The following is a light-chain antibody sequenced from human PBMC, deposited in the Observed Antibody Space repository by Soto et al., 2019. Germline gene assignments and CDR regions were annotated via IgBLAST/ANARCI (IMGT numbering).Light chain of an antibody. V-gene: IGKV3-20*01. J-gene: IGKJ4*01. CDR3: QQHGPSPI. CDR1: QAVSSIL. CDR2: GAS. Sequence: EVVLTQSPGTLSLSPGERATLSCRASQAVSSILLAWYQQKPGQAPRLLIYGASSRATGIPDRFSGSGSGTDFTLTVSRLEPEDFEVYYCQQHGPSPILDGVTKVEIK.